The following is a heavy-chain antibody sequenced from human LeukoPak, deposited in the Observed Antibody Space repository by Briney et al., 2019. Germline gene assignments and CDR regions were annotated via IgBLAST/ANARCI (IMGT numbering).Heavy chain of an antibody. CDR2: IWDDGSNK. V-gene: IGHV3-33*01. CDR3: ARDANWGFDAFDI. D-gene: IGHD7-27*01. J-gene: IGHJ3*02. CDR1: GFTVSSYG. Sequence: GGSLRLSWAAAGFTVSSYGTHWVRQAPGKGRELVAVIWDDGSNKYYADSVKGRFTIYRDNSKNTLYLQMNSLRAEDTAVYYCARDANWGFDAFDIWGQGTMVTVSS.